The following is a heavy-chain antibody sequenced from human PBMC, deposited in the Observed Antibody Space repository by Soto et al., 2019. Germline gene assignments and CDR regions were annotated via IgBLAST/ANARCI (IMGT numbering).Heavy chain of an antibody. D-gene: IGHD2-15*01. CDR1: GGSITSGAYS. CDR3: ARRCSGGSCYPGYYYYGMDV. Sequence: SETLSLTCAVSGGSITSGAYSWSWIRQPPGKGLEWIGNIYYSGSTYYNPSLKSRVTISVDTSKNQFSLKLSSVTAADTAVYYCARRCSGGSCYPGYYYYGMDVWGQGTTVTVSS. CDR2: IYYSGST. V-gene: IGHV4-30-2*03. J-gene: IGHJ6*02.